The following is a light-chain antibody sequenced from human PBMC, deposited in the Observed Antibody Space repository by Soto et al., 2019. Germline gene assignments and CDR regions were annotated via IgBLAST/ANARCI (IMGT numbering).Light chain of an antibody. CDR3: QQYSNWPSWT. V-gene: IGKV3-15*01. J-gene: IGKJ1*01. CDR2: GAS. Sequence: DKVMTQSPAALSILPGERATLSCRASQSVSSFLAWYQQKPGQAPRLLIYGASTRATGIPARFSGSGSGTEFTLTISSLQSEDFAVYYCQQYSNWPSWTFGQGTKV. CDR1: QSVSSF.